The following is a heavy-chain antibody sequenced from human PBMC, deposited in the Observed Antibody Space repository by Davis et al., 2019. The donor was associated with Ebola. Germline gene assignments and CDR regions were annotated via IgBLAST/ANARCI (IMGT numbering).Heavy chain of an antibody. D-gene: IGHD3-16*01. V-gene: IGHV3-73*01. CDR3: TSTPPTLWDY. CDR1: GFTFSGSA. J-gene: IGHJ4*02. CDR2: IRSKANSYAT. Sequence: GGSLRLSCAASGFTFSGSAMHWVRQASGKGLEWVGRIRSKANSYATAHAASVKGRFTISRDDSKNTAYLQMNSLKTEDTAVYYCTSTPPTLWDYWGQGTLVTVSS.